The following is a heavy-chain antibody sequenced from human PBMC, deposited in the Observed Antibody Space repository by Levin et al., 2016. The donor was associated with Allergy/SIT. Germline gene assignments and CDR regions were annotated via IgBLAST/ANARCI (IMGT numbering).Heavy chain of an antibody. V-gene: IGHV3-49*02. J-gene: IGHJ4*02. CDR3: TRGLGRALPTVTPYYFDY. D-gene: IGHD4-17*01. Sequence: WIRQPPGKGLEWVGFIRSKAYGGTTEYAASVKGRFTISRDDSKSIAYLQMNSLKTEDTAVYYCTRGLGRALPTVTPYYFDYWGQGTLVTVSS. CDR2: IRSKAYGGTT.